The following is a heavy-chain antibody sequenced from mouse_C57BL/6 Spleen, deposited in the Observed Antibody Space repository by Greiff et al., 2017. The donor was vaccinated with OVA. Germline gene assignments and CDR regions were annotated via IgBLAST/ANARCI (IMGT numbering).Heavy chain of an antibody. D-gene: IGHD4-1*02. J-gene: IGHJ3*01. CDR3: ARSPNWAWFAY. V-gene: IGHV1-64*01. CDR1: GYTFTSYW. Sequence: QVQLQQPGAELVKPGASVKLSCKASGYTFTSYWMHWVKQRPGQGLEWIGMIHPNSGSTNYTEKFKSKATLTVDKFSSTAYMQLSSLTSEDSAVYYWARSPNWAWFAYWGQGTLVTVSA. CDR2: IHPNSGST.